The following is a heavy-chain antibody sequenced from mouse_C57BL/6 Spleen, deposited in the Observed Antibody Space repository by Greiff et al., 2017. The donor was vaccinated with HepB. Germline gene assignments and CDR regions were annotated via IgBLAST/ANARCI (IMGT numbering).Heavy chain of an antibody. CDR2: INPSSGYT. CDR1: GYTFTSYA. V-gene: IGHV1-4*01. J-gene: IGHJ1*03. Sequence: VQLQQSGAELARPGASVKMSCKASGYTFTSYAMHWVKQRPGQGLEWIGYINPSSGYTKYNQKFKDKATLTADKSSSTAYMQLSSLTSEDSAVYYCARFNYYGSSYGYFDVWGTGTTVTVSS. D-gene: IGHD1-1*01. CDR3: ARFNYYGSSYGYFDV.